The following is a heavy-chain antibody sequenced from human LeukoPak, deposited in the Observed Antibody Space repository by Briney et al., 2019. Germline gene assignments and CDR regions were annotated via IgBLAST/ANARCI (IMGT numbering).Heavy chain of an antibody. CDR1: GYTFTSYY. J-gene: IGHJ4*02. CDR3: ARDKSPSTGQLWSKDDY. V-gene: IGHV1-46*01. CDR2: INPSGGST. Sequence: ASVKVSCKASGYTFTSYYMHWVRQAPGQGLEWMGIINPSGGSTSYAQKFQGRVTMTRDTSTSTVYMELSSLRSEDTAVYYCARDKSPSTGQLWSKDDYWGQGTLVTVSS. D-gene: IGHD5-18*01.